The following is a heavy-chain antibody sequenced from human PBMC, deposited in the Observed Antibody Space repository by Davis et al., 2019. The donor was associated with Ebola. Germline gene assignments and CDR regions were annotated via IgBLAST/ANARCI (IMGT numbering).Heavy chain of an antibody. CDR1: GFTFSSYA. CDR3: ARGPHYRGDYYYMDV. V-gene: IGHV3-30-3*01. CDR2: ISYDGSNK. J-gene: IGHJ6*03. D-gene: IGHD4-11*01. Sequence: PGGSLRLSCAASGFTFSSYAMHWVRQAPGKGLEWVAVISYDGSNKYYADSVKGRFTISRDNSKNTLYLQMNSLRAEDTAVYYCARGPHYRGDYYYMDVWGKGTTVTVSS.